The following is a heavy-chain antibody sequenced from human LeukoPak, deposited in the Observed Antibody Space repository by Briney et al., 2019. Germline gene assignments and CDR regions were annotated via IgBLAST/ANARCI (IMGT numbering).Heavy chain of an antibody. CDR3: ARDPYCGGDCHTTCYWYFDL. J-gene: IGHJ2*01. CDR2: INPSGGST. V-gene: IGHV1-46*01. Sequence: ASVKVSCKASGYTFTSYYMHWVRQAPGQGLEWMGIINPSGGSTSYAQKFQGRVTMTRDTSTSTVYMELSSLRSEDTAVYYCARDPYCGGDCHTTCYWYFDLWGRGTLVTVSS. D-gene: IGHD2-21*02. CDR1: GYTFTSYY.